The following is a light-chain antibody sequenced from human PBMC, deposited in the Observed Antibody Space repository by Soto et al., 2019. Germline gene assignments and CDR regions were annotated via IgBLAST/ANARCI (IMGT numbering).Light chain of an antibody. CDR2: EVK. J-gene: IGLJ1*01. Sequence: ALTQPPSASGSPGQSVTVSCTGSSSDIGDYNFVSWYQQHPGKAPKLIIYEVKKRPSGVPDRFSASKPGNTASLTVSGLQAEDETDYYCSSYAGNTNFVVGSGSKVTVL. CDR1: SSDIGDYNF. V-gene: IGLV2-8*01. CDR3: SSYAGNTNFV.